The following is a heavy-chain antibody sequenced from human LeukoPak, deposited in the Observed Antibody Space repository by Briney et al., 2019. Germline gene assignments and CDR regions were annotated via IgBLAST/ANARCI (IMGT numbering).Heavy chain of an antibody. CDR3: VRAQGSSWLDAHLDY. V-gene: IGHV3-74*01. CDR1: GFTFSSYW. Sequence: GGSLRLSCAASGFTFSSYWMHWVRQAPGKGLVWVSRINSDESITTYVDSVKGRFTISRDNAKNTLYLQMNSLRADDTALYYCVRAQGSSWLDAHLDYWGQGTLVTVSS. CDR2: INSDESIT. J-gene: IGHJ4*02. D-gene: IGHD6-13*01.